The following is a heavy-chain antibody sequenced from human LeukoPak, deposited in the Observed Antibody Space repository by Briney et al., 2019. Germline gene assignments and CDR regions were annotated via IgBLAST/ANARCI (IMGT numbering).Heavy chain of an antibody. CDR1: GFTFSSYW. J-gene: IGHJ4*02. D-gene: IGHD1-26*01. V-gene: IGHV3-7*01. CDR3: ARDGTLGASTMEGY. CDR2: IKQDGSEK. Sequence: TGGSLRLSCAASGFTFSSYWMSWVRQAPGKGLEWVANIKQDGSEKYYVDSVKGRFTISRDNAKNSLYLQMNSLRAEDTAVYYCARDGTLGASTMEGYWGQGTLVTVSS.